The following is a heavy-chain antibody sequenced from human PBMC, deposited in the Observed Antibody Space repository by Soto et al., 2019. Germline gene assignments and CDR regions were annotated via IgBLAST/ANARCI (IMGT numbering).Heavy chain of an antibody. Sequence: QVQLVQSGGEVKRPGASVKVSCKTSGYTFSNYGITWVRQAPGQPLEWLGWISLYSDGTNYAQKFQGRVSMTTDTSTTTAYMELRSLRSDDTAVYYCARVVPGAEAWFGTCGQGTLVTFSS. CDR2: ISLYSDGT. CDR1: GYTFSNYG. CDR3: ARVVPGAEAWFGT. J-gene: IGHJ5*02. D-gene: IGHD2-2*01. V-gene: IGHV1-18*01.